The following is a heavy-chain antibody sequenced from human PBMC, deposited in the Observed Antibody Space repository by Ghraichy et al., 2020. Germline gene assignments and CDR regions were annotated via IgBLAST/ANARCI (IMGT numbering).Heavy chain of an antibody. J-gene: IGHJ3*02. CDR1: GGSFSGYY. CDR2: INHSGST. V-gene: IGHV4-34*01. Sequence: SETLSLTCAVYGGSFSGYYWSWIRQPPGKGLEWIGEINHSGSTNYNPSLKSRVTISVDTSKNQFSLKLSSVTAADTAVYYCARGESWELPYPAFDIWGQGTMVTVSS. CDR3: ARGESWELPYPAFDI. D-gene: IGHD1-26*01.